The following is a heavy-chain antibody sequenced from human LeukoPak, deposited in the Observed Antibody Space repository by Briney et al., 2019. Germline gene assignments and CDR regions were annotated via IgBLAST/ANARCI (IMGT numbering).Heavy chain of an antibody. V-gene: IGHV1-8*03. D-gene: IGHD3-3*01. J-gene: IGHJ6*03. CDR1: GYSFTNYG. CDR2: MNPNSGNT. Sequence: ASVKVSCKASGYSFTNYGISWVRQATGQGLEWMGWMNPNSGNTGYAQKFQGRVTITRNTSISTAYMELSSLRSEDTAVYYCARGHKGNRERITIFGVAPGLYYMDVWGKGTTVTVSS. CDR3: ARGHKGNRERITIFGVAPGLYYMDV.